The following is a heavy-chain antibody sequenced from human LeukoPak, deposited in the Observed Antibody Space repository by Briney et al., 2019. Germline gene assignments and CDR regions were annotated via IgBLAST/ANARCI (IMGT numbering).Heavy chain of an antibody. V-gene: IGHV3-53*01. Sequence: PGGSLRLSCAASGFTVSSNYMSWVRQAPGKGLEWVSVIYSGGSTYYADSVKGRFTISRDNSKNTLYLQMNSLRAEDTAVYYCARGFEYYGSGSYYNGLDYWGQGTLVTVSS. CDR2: IYSGGST. D-gene: IGHD3-10*01. J-gene: IGHJ4*02. CDR1: GFTVSSNY. CDR3: ARGFEYYGSGSYYNGLDY.